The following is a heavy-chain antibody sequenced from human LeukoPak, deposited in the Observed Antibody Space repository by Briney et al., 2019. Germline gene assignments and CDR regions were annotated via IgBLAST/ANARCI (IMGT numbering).Heavy chain of an antibody. D-gene: IGHD3-22*01. V-gene: IGHV1-18*01. J-gene: IGHJ4*02. CDR3: ARLKGSDYYDSSGQVDY. CDR1: GYTFTSYG. CDR2: ISAYNGNT. Sequence: ASVKVSCKASGYTFTSYGISWVRQAPGQGLEWMGWISAYNGNTNYAQKLQGRVTMTTDTSTSTAYMELRSLRSDDTAVYYCARLKGSDYYDSSGQVDYWGQGTLVTVSS.